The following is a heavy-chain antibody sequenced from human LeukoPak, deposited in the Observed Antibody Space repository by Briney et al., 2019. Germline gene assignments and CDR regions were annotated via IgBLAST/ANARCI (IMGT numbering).Heavy chain of an antibody. V-gene: IGHV4-38-2*02. D-gene: IGHD3-9*01. J-gene: IGHJ5*02. CDR1: GYSISSDYY. Sequence: SETLSLTCTVSGYSISSDYYWGWIRQPPGKGLEWIASVSHSGSTYYNPSLKSRVTISVDTSKNQLSLKLSSVTAADTAVYYCARGTERTYYDILTGRLNWFDPWGQGTLVTVSS. CDR3: ARGTERTYYDILTGRLNWFDP. CDR2: VSHSGST.